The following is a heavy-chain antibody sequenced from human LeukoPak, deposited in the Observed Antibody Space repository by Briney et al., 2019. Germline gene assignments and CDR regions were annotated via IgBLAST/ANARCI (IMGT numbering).Heavy chain of an antibody. Sequence: PSETLSLTCAVYGGSFSGYYWSWIRQPPGKGLEWIGEINHSGSTNYNPSLKSRVTISVDTSKNQFSLKLSSVTAADTAVYYCARAKGSYRGVAGPLGMDVWGQGTTVAVSS. CDR1: GGSFSGYY. CDR3: ARAKGSYRGVAGPLGMDV. V-gene: IGHV4-34*01. J-gene: IGHJ6*02. CDR2: INHSGST. D-gene: IGHD6-19*01.